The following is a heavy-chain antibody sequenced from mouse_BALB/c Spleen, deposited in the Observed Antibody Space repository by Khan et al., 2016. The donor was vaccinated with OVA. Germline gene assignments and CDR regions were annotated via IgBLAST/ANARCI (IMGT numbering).Heavy chain of an antibody. V-gene: IGHV3-2*02. CDR1: GYSITSDYA. CDR2: ISYSGNT. Sequence: VQLKESGPGLVKPSQSLSLTCTVTGYSITSDYAWNWIRQFPGNKLEWMGYISYSGNTKYNPSLKSRVSITRDTSKNQFFLQLNSVTIEDTATXYCARIYGGDCDYWGQGTTLTVSS. J-gene: IGHJ2*01. D-gene: IGHD1-1*01. CDR3: ARIYGGDCDY.